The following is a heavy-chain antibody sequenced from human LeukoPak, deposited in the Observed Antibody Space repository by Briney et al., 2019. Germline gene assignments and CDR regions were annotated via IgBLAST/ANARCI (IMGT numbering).Heavy chain of an antibody. CDR1: GITFSSYE. V-gene: IGHV3-48*03. CDR3: AKIGFAFDI. D-gene: IGHD3-16*01. Sequence: GGSLRLSCEASGITFSSYEMNWVRQAPGEGLEWVSYISGSESSIYYADSVKGRFTISRDNAKNSLYLQMNNLRAEDGAVYYCAKIGFAFDISGHGAMVTVSS. J-gene: IGHJ3*02. CDR2: ISGSESSI.